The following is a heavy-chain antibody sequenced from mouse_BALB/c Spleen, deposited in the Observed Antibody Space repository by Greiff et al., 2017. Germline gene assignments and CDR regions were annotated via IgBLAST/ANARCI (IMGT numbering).Heavy chain of an antibody. CDR3: AKHLYYGYERWFAY. CDR2: ISSGGGST. D-gene: IGHD1-2*01. V-gene: IGHV5-12-1*01. CDR1: GFAFSSYD. Sequence: EVKLMESGGGLVKPGGSLKLSCAASGFAFSSYDMSWVRQTPEKRLEWVAYISSGGGSTYYPDTVKGRFTISRDNAKNTLYLQMSSLKSEDTAMYYCAKHLYYGYERWFAYWGQGTLVTVSA. J-gene: IGHJ3*01.